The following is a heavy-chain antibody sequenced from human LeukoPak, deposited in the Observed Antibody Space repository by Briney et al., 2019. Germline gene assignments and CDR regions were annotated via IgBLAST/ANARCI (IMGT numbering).Heavy chain of an antibody. D-gene: IGHD3-3*02. CDR1: GFTFDDYA. V-gene: IGHV3-9*01. CDR3: AKEIMTAFHYYYMDV. CDR2: INWNSGSI. J-gene: IGHJ6*03. Sequence: PGGSLRLSCAASGFTFDDYAMHWVRQAPGKGLEWVSGINWNSGSIGYADSVKGRFTISRDNGKKLLYLQMNSLRPDDTALYFCAKEIMTAFHYYYMDVWGKGTTVTVS.